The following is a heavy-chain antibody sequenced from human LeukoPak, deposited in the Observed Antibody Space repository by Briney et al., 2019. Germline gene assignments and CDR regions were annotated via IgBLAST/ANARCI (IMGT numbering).Heavy chain of an antibody. J-gene: IGHJ5*02. CDR2: IKPNSGGT. Sequence: ASVKVSCKTSGYTFTAYHMHWVRQAPGQGLEWMGWIKPNSGGTKYSEQFQGRVTMTRDTAINTDYMELSRLRSDDTAVYYCACDSSGYQSGWFDPWGQGTLVTVSS. CDR3: ACDSSGYQSGWFDP. D-gene: IGHD3-22*01. CDR1: GYTFTAYH. V-gene: IGHV1-2*02.